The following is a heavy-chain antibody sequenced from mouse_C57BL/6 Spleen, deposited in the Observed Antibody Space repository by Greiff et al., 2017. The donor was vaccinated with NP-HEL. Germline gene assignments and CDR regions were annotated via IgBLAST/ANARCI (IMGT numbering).Heavy chain of an antibody. CDR2: IYPRSGNT. CDR3: ATHYYGSSYLFDY. V-gene: IGHV1-81*01. CDR1: DYTFTSYG. J-gene: IGHJ2*01. D-gene: IGHD1-1*01. Sequence: QVQLKQSGAELARPGASVKLSCKASDYTFTSYGISWVKQRTGQGLEWIGEIYPRSGNTYYNEKFKGKATLTADKSSSTAYMELRSLTSEDSAVYFCATHYYGSSYLFDYWGQGTTLTVSS.